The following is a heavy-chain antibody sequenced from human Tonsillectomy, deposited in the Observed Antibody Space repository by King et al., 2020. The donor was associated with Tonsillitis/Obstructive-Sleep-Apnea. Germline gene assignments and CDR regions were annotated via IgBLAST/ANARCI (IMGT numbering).Heavy chain of an antibody. CDR3: AKDLIRGLAPRAYYFDY. J-gene: IGHJ4*02. CDR1: GFTFSSYG. Sequence: VQLVESGGGVVQPGRSLRLSCAASGFTFSSYGMHWVRQAPGKGLEWVAVISYDGSNIYYADSVKGRFSISRDNSKNTLYLQMNSLRGEDTAVYYCAKDLIRGLAPRAYYFDYWGQGTLVTVPS. D-gene: IGHD3/OR15-3a*01. V-gene: IGHV3-30*18. CDR2: ISYDGSNI.